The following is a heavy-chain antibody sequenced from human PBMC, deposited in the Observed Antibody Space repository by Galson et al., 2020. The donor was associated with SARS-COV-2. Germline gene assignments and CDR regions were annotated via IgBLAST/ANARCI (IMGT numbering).Heavy chain of an antibody. D-gene: IGHD1-26*01. CDR2: IAASGGT. J-gene: IGHJ4*02. V-gene: IGHV3-23*01. CDR3: AQEVVGASLIDF. CDR1: GSIFSIYV. Sequence: GGSLRLSCAASGSIFSIYVMRWVRQTPGMGLEWVSSIAASGGTYYADSVKGRFTISRDISKSTLYLQMNSLRADDTAIYYCAQEVVGASLIDFWGQGTLVTVSS.